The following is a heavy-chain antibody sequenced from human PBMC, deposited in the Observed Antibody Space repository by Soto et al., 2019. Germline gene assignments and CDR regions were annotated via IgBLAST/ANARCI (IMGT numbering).Heavy chain of an antibody. V-gene: IGHV3-33*01. CDR1: GFTFSSYG. CDR2: IWYDGSNK. Sequence: QPGGSLRLSCAASGFTFSSYGMHWVRQAPGKGLEWVAVIWYDGSNKYYADSVKGRFTISRDNSKNTLYLQMNSLRAEDTAVYYCARDGRYCSGGSCYFYPPNYGMDVWGQGTTVTVSS. D-gene: IGHD2-15*01. CDR3: ARDGRYCSGGSCYFYPPNYGMDV. J-gene: IGHJ6*02.